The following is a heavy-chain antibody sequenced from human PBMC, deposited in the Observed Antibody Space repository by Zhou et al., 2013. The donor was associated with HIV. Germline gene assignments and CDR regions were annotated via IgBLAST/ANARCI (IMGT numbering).Heavy chain of an antibody. V-gene: IGHV1-24*01. CDR3: ARDVQDTDY. CDR1: GYTLANLA. CDR2: FDPEDVMT. J-gene: IGHJ4*02. Sequence: QVQLGQSGAEVKKPGASVKVSCKVVGYTLANLAIHWVRQPPGQGLEWMGGFDPEDVMTLYAQKFQDRVTMTTDTSTSTAYMELRSLRSDDTAVYYXARDVQDTDYWGQGTLVTVSS. D-gene: IGHD2-15*01.